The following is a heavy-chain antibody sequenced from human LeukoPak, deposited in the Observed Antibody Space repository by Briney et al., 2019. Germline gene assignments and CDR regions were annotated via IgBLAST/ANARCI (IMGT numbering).Heavy chain of an antibody. CDR1: GGTFSSYA. Sequence: SVKVSCKASGGTFSSYAISWVRQAPGQGLEWMGGIIPIFGTANYAQKFQGRVTITTDESTSTAYMELSSLRSEDTAVYYCARGPTVTTVSNYYYYYMDVWGKGTTVTASS. V-gene: IGHV1-69*05. J-gene: IGHJ6*03. D-gene: IGHD4-11*01. CDR3: ARGPTVTTVSNYYYYYMDV. CDR2: IIPIFGTA.